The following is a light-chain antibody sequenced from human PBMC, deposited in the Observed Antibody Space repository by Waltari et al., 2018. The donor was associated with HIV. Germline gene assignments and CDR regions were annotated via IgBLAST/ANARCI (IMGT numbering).Light chain of an antibody. CDR1: SSTIGAGSD. CDR3: QSYDSSLTTWV. J-gene: IGLJ3*02. V-gene: IGLV1-40*01. CDR2: VNS. Sequence: QSVLTQPPSVSWAPGQRVTISCTGSSSTIGAGSDVPWYQQLPGPAPKLLIYVNSNRPSGVPDRFSGSKSGTSASLAITGLQAADEADYYCQSYDSSLTTWVFGGGTKLTVL.